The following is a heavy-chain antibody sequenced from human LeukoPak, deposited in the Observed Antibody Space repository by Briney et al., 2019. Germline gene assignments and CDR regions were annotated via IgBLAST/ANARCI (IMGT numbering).Heavy chain of an antibody. CDR2: MKQDGNEK. V-gene: IGHV3-7*01. CDR3: ARDLGHSGYDLYDY. CDR1: GITFSNYW. D-gene: IGHD5-12*01. Sequence: PGGSLRLSCAASGITFSNYWMSWVRQAPEKGLEWVANMKQDGNEKYYVDSVKGRFTISRDNAKNSLYLQMNNLRAEDTAVYYCARDLGHSGYDLYDYWGQGTLVTVSS. J-gene: IGHJ4*02.